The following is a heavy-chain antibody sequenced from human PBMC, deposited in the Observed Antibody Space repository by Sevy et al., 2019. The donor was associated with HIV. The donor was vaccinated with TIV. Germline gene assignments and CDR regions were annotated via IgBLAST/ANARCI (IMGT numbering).Heavy chain of an antibody. D-gene: IGHD2-2*01. CDR1: GGSFSTNH. CDR2: INDSGST. J-gene: IGHJ6*02. V-gene: IGHV4-34*01. CDR3: ARGRSRFQIPGFYGMDV. Sequence: SETRSLTCAVYGGSFSTNHWSWVRQSPGKGLQYIGEINDSGSTYYNPSFKSRVIMSVDTSRNQFSLNLRFVTAADTAVYFCARGRSRFQIPGFYGMDVWGQGTTVTV.